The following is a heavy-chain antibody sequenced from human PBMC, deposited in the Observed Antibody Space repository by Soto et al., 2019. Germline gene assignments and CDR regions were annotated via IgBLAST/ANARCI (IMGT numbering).Heavy chain of an antibody. CDR3: ALSHTVTTDY. D-gene: IGHD4-17*01. CDR1: GLTFSSYW. Sequence: EVPLVESGGGLVQPGGSLRLSCAASGLTFSSYWMHWVRQAPGKGLVWVSRIKSDGSSTSYADSVKGRFTISRDNVKNTLYLQMNSLRAEDTAVYYCALSHTVTTDYWGQGTLVTVSS. V-gene: IGHV3-74*01. CDR2: IKSDGSST. J-gene: IGHJ4*02.